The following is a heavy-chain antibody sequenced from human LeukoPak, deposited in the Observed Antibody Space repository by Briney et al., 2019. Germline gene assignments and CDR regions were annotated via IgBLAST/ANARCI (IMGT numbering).Heavy chain of an antibody. CDR2: ISWNSGSI. Sequence: GGSLRLSCAASGFTFDDYTMHWVRQAPGKGLEWVSLISWNSGSIGYADSVKGRFTISRDNAKNSLYLQMNSLRAEDMALYYCAKDSGSYHDAFDIWGQGTMVTVSS. V-gene: IGHV3-9*03. D-gene: IGHD1-26*01. CDR3: AKDSGSYHDAFDI. J-gene: IGHJ3*02. CDR1: GFTFDDYT.